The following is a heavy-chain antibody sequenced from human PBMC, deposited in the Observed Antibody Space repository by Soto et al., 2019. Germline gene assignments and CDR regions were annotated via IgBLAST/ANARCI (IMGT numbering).Heavy chain of an antibody. CDR2: IFSSGST. CDR3: ARDQGVVVTADNWFDP. CDR1: GGSITDYS. J-gene: IGHJ5*02. D-gene: IGHD2-21*02. Sequence: PSETLSLTCTFSGGSITDYSWVWIRQPAGKGLEWIGRIFSSGSTNYNPSLKGRITMSLDTSKNQFSLKLNSATATDTAVYFCARDQGVVVTADNWFDPRGQGILVTVSS. V-gene: IGHV4-4*07.